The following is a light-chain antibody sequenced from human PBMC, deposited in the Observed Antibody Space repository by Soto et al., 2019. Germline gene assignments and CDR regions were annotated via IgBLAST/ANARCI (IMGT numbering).Light chain of an antibody. V-gene: IGLV2-14*01. J-gene: IGLJ1*01. CDR2: EVS. Sequence: QSVLTQPASVSGSPGQSITISCTGTSSDVGGYNYVSWYQQHPGKAPKLMIYEVSNRPSGVSNRFSGSKSGNTASLTISGLQAEDEADYYCSSYTGSSPYVFGTGTRSPS. CDR3: SSYTGSSPYV. CDR1: SSDVGGYNY.